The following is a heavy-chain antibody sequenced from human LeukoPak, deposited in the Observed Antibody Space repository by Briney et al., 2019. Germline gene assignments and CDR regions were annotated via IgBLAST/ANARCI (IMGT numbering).Heavy chain of an antibody. J-gene: IGHJ4*02. CDR2: IYYSGTT. CDR1: GGSISNHY. D-gene: IGHD6-19*01. V-gene: IGHV4-59*11. CDR3: ARINSGWYLVY. Sequence: SQTLSLTCTVSGGSISNHYWSWIRQPPAKGLEYIGYIYYSGTTYYNPSLKSRVTISVDRSKNQFSLKLTSVTAADTAVYYCARINSGWYLVYWGEGTLVTVSS.